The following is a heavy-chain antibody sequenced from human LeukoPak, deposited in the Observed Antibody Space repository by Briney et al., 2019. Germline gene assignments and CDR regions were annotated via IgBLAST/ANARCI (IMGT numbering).Heavy chain of an antibody. V-gene: IGHV5-51*01. CDR3: ARRYDNTGYYVY. CDR1: GYSFTSYW. Sequence: GEALKISCKGFGYSFTSYWIAWVRQMPGKGLEWMGIIYPGDSDTRYSPSFQGQVTISADKSIKTAYLQWSSLKASDTATYYCARRYDNTGYYVYWGQGTLVTVS. J-gene: IGHJ4*02. CDR2: IYPGDSDT. D-gene: IGHD3-22*01.